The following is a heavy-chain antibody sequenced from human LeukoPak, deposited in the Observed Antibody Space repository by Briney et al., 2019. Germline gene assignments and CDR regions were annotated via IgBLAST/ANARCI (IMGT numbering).Heavy chain of an antibody. CDR3: AKDLSIPYYYGSGSYWDQSRTFDY. Sequence: GGSLRLSCAASGFTFSSYAMSWVRQAPGKGLEWVSAISGSGSSTYYADSVKGRFTISRDNSKNTLYLQMNSLRAEDTAVYYCAKDLSIPYYYGSGSYWDQSRTFDYWGQGTLVTVSS. CDR1: GFTFSSYA. V-gene: IGHV3-23*01. D-gene: IGHD3-10*01. J-gene: IGHJ4*02. CDR2: ISGSGSST.